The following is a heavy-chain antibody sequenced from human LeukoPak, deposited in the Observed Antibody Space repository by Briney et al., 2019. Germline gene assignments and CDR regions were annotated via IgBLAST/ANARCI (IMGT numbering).Heavy chain of an antibody. CDR2: IYPGDSDT. CDR3: ARPRRGTVGNFDY. V-gene: IGHV5-51*01. J-gene: IGHJ4*02. D-gene: IGHD2-8*02. Sequence: GESLKISCKGSGYSFTSYWIGWVRQLPGKGLEWMGIIYPGDSDTRYSPSFQGQVTISADKSISTAYLQWSSLKASDTATYYCARPRRGTVGNFDYWGQGTLVTVSS. CDR1: GYSFTSYW.